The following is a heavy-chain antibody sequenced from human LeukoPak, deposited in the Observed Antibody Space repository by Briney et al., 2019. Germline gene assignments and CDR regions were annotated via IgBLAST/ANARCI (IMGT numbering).Heavy chain of an antibody. D-gene: IGHD5-24*01. CDR2: IKQDGSEK. CDR3: AKRLRDGYNSLIDF. CDR1: GFTFSSYW. J-gene: IGHJ4*02. Sequence: GGSLRLSCAASGFTFSSYWMSWVRQAPGKGLEWVANIKQDGSEKYYVDSVKGRFTISRDNAKNTLHLQMNSLRAEDTAVYYCAKRLRDGYNSLIDFWGQGTLVTVSS. V-gene: IGHV3-7*03.